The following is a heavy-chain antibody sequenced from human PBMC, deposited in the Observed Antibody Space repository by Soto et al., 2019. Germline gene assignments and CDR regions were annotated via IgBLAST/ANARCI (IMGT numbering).Heavy chain of an antibody. D-gene: IGHD2-21*02. J-gene: IGHJ5*02. CDR3: ARHIRRDDEHIVVVTATFGWFDP. V-gene: IGHV4-39*01. CDR2: IYYSGST. CDR1: GGSISSSSYY. Sequence: SETLSLTCTVSGGSISSSSYYWGWIRQPPGKGLEWIGSIYYSGSTYYNPSLKSRVTISVDTSKNQFSLKLSSVTAADTAVYYCARHIRRDDEHIVVVTATFGWFDPWGQGTLVTVSS.